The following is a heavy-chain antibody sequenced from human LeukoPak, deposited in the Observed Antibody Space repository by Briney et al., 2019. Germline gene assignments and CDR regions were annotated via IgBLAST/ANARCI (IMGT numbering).Heavy chain of an antibody. Sequence: ASVKVSCKASGYTFTSYDINWVRQATGQGLEWMGWMDPNSGNTGYAQKFQGRVTMTRNTSISTAYMELSSLRSEDTAVYYCARGLLYCSGGSCYSDWGQGTLVTVSS. D-gene: IGHD2-15*01. V-gene: IGHV1-8*01. CDR3: ARGLLYCSGGSCYSD. J-gene: IGHJ4*02. CDR2: MDPNSGNT. CDR1: GYTFTSYD.